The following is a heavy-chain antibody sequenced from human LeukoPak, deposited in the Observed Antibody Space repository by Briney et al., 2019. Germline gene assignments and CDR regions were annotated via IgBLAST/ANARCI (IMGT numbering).Heavy chain of an antibody. D-gene: IGHD3-10*01. J-gene: IGHJ4*02. CDR1: VFTFSSYA. Sequence: GGSLRLSCAASVFTFSSYAMSWVRQAPGKGLEWVANIKQDGSEKYYVDCVNGRFNISRDNARNSLYLQMNSLRAEDTAVYYCASLHGVVNYFVYWGQGTLVSVSS. CDR2: IKQDGSEK. CDR3: ASLHGVVNYFVY. V-gene: IGHV3-7*01.